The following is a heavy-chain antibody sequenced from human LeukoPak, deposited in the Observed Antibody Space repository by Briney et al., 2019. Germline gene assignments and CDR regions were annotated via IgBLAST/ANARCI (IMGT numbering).Heavy chain of an antibody. Sequence: SETLSLTCTVSGASISSSYWSWIRQPPGKGLEWIGYIYYSGTTKYNPSLKSRVTISVEPSNNQFSLKVNSVAAADTAVYYCARGQTQRYSTGWYVNWFDPWGQGTLVTVSS. J-gene: IGHJ5*02. V-gene: IGHV4-59*01. CDR1: GASISSSY. D-gene: IGHD6-19*01. CDR3: ARGQTQRYSTGWYVNWFDP. CDR2: IYYSGTT.